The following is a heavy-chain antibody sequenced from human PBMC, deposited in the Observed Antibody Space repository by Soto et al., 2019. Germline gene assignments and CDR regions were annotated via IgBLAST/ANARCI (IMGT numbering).Heavy chain of an antibody. J-gene: IGHJ6*02. D-gene: IGHD3-3*01. CDR2: IIPIFGTA. Sequence: SVKVSCKTSGGIFTTNAISWVRQAPGQGLEWMGGIIPIFGTANYAQKFQGRVTITADESTNTAYMELSSLRSEDTAIYYCASAGRRDSWSGYHNPLMSYYFAMDVWGQGTTVTVSS. CDR1: GGIFTTNA. CDR3: ASAGRRDSWSGYHNPLMSYYFAMDV. V-gene: IGHV1-69*13.